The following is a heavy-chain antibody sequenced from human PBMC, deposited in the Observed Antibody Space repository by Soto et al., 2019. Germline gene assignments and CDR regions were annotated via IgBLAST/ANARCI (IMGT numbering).Heavy chain of an antibody. V-gene: IGHV3-7*01. Sequence: WWSLRLSCSASVFTFSTYWMDWVRQTPGKGLEWVANTNQDGSEKNYVDSVKGRFTVYRDNAKNSLYLQMSSLTAEDSALYYCSRSLNSWGQGTLVTVSS. CDR1: VFTFSTYW. CDR3: SRSLNS. CDR2: TNQDGSEK. J-gene: IGHJ4*02.